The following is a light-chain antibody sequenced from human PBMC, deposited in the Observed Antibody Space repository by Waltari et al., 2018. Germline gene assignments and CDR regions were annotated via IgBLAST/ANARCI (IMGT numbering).Light chain of an antibody. Sequence: DIQLTQSPSFLSASVGDRVTITCRASQGANSYLAWFQQKPGKAPKVLVFDASTLQSGVPSRFSGSGSGTEFILTISSLQPEDIATYYCQQYQSYPITFGGGTKVETK. CDR2: DAS. V-gene: IGKV1-9*01. CDR1: QGANSY. J-gene: IGKJ4*01. CDR3: QQYQSYPIT.